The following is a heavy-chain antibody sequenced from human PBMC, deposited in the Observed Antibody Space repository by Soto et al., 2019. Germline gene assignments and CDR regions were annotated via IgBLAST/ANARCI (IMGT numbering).Heavy chain of an antibody. J-gene: IGHJ4*02. Sequence: GGSLRLSCAASGFTFSSYAMSWVRQAPGKGLEWVSGVTGSGGSTYYVDSVKGRFTISRDNSKNTLYLQMNSLRAEDTAVYYCAKVGSDFWTGYDAYFDYWGQGTLVTVSS. CDR3: AKVGSDFWTGYDAYFDY. CDR1: GFTFSSYA. V-gene: IGHV3-23*01. D-gene: IGHD3-3*01. CDR2: VTGSGGST.